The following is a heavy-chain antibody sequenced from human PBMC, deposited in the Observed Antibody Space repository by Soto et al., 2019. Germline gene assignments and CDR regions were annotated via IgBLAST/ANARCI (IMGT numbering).Heavy chain of an antibody. Sequence: QVQLQQWGAGLLKPSETLSRTCAVYGGSFSGYYWSWIRQPPGKGLEWIGEINHSGSTNYNPSLKSRVTISVDTSKNQCSLKLSSVTAADTAVYYCARAQGGGYIDYWGQGTLVTVSS. CDR1: GGSFSGYY. D-gene: IGHD2-2*02. CDR2: INHSGST. V-gene: IGHV4-34*01. CDR3: ARAQGGGYIDY. J-gene: IGHJ4*02.